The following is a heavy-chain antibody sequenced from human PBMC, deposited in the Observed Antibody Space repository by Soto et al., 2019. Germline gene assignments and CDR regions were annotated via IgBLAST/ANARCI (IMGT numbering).Heavy chain of an antibody. Sequence: HPGGSLRLSCAASGFTVSSNYMSWVRQAPGKGLEWVSVIYSGGSTYYADSVKGRFTISRDNSKNTLYLQMNSLRAEDTAVYYCARDGHGYSYGQRGGDAFDIWGQGTMVTVSS. J-gene: IGHJ3*02. CDR2: IYSGGST. CDR3: ARDGHGYSYGQRGGDAFDI. V-gene: IGHV3-66*01. D-gene: IGHD5-18*01. CDR1: GFTVSSNY.